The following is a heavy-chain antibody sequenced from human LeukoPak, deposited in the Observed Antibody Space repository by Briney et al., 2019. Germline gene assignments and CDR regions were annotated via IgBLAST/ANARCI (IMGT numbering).Heavy chain of an antibody. CDR2: INPSGGST. Sequence: ASVKVSCKASGYTFTSYGISWVRQAPGQGLEWMGIINPSGGSTSYAQKLQGRVTMTRDTSTSTVYMELSSLRSEDTAVYYCARGLPLSSSLGYYYYMDVWGKGTTVTVSS. J-gene: IGHJ6*03. CDR3: ARGLPLSSSLGYYYYMDV. V-gene: IGHV1-46*01. D-gene: IGHD6-6*01. CDR1: GYTFTSYG.